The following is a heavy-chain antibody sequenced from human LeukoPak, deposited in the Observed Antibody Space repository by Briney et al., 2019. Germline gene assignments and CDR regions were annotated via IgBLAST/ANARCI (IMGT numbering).Heavy chain of an antibody. Sequence: PGGSLRLSCTASGFTFSDYAMSWFRQAPGKGLEWVGFIRRKAYGGTTEYAASVKGRFTISRDDSKSIAYLQMNSLKTEDTAVYYCTREYPERWLQLEAGAENTDYWGQGTLVTVSS. V-gene: IGHV3-49*03. J-gene: IGHJ4*02. CDR3: TREYPERWLQLEAGAENTDY. D-gene: IGHD5-24*01. CDR2: IRRKAYGGTT. CDR1: GFTFSDYA.